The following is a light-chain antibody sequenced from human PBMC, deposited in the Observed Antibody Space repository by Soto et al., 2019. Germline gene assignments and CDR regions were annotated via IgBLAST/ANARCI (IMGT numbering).Light chain of an antibody. CDR3: QQRSDWPPS. CDR1: QSVSNY. V-gene: IGKV3-11*01. CDR2: DVS. J-gene: IGKJ3*01. Sequence: EIEMTQSPATLSLSPEERATLSCRASQSVSNYLAWYQQKPGQAPRLLIYDVSKRATGITARFSGSGSGTDFTLTVSSLEPEDFAVYYCQQRSDWPPSFGPGTKVDIK.